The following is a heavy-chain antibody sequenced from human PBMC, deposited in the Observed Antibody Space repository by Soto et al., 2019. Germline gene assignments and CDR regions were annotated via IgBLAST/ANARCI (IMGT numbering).Heavy chain of an antibody. J-gene: IGHJ4*02. Sequence: QVQLVQSGAEVKKPGASVKVSCKASGYTFTSYDINWVRQATGQGLEWMGWMNPNSGNTGYAQKFQGRVTMTRNTSXXTAYMGMSSLRSENTAVYYCATGRGYYYGSGSFDYWGQGTLVTVSS. D-gene: IGHD3-10*01. V-gene: IGHV1-8*01. CDR1: GYTFTSYD. CDR3: ATGRGYYYGSGSFDY. CDR2: MNPNSGNT.